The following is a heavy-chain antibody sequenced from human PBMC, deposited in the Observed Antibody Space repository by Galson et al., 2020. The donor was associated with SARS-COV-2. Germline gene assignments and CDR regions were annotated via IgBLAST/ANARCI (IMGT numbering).Heavy chain of an antibody. CDR2: IRYAGSNK. CDR3: ARDTYYGSGSYLSWYFDL. Sequence: GGSLRLSCAASGFTFRSYGMHWVRQAPGKGLEWVAVIRYAGSNKYYADSVKGRFTISRDKSKNTLYLQMNSLRAEDTAVYYCARDTYYGSGSYLSWYFDLWGRGTLVTVSS. D-gene: IGHD3-10*01. CDR1: GFTFRSYG. J-gene: IGHJ2*01. V-gene: IGHV3-33*01.